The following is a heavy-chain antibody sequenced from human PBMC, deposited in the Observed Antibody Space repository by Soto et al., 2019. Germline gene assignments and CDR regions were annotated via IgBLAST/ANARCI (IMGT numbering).Heavy chain of an antibody. J-gene: IGHJ4*02. Sequence: QVQLVQSGAEVQKPGSSVKVSCKACGGTFSSYASSLLRDAPGQGLEWVGGILPIFGSANYAQKFQGRVTITADESTGTADMKLSSLRSEDTAVYYCARRVGSHFDYWGQGTLVTVSS. CDR3: ARRVGSHFDY. CDR1: GGTFSSYA. CDR2: ILPIFGSA. V-gene: IGHV1-69*01.